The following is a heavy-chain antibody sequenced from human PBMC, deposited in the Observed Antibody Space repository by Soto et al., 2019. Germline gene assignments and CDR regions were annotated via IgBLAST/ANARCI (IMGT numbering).Heavy chain of an antibody. CDR3: AHRQGGATYHY. CDR2: IYWDDDK. CDR1: GFSLSTSGVG. Sequence: QITLKESGPTLVKPTQTLTLTCTFSGFSLSTSGVGVGWIRQPPGKALEWLALIYWDDDKRYSPSLKSRLTNTKDTSKNQVVLTMTNMDPVDTATYYCAHRQGGATYHYWGQGTLVTVSS. V-gene: IGHV2-5*02. J-gene: IGHJ4*02. D-gene: IGHD1-26*01.